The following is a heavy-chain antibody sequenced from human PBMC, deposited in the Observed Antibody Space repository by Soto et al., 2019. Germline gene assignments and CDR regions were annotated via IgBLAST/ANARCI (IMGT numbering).Heavy chain of an antibody. CDR2: LFSNDEK. J-gene: IGHJ6*02. CDR1: GFSLSNDTMG. Sequence: QVTLKESGPVLVKPTETLTLTCTVSGFSLSNDTMGVSWIRQPPGQALEWLAHLFSNDEKSYNTSLRSRLTISKDTSQSQVVLSLTNLDPMDTATYYCARLNTMLIENYLYAVDVWGQGTTVTVSS. CDR3: ARLNTMLIENYLYAVDV. D-gene: IGHD2-8*01. V-gene: IGHV2-26*01.